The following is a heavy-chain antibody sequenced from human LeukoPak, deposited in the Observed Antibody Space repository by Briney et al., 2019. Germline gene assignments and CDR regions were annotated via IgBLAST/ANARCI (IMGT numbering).Heavy chain of an antibody. CDR3: ARTPDYYDSSGYSLLFDY. V-gene: IGHV4-4*07. J-gene: IGHJ4*02. CDR1: GGSISSYY. Sequence: PSETLSLTCTVSGGSISSYYWSWIRQPAGKGLEWIGRIYTSGSTNYNPSLKSRVTMSVDTSKNQFSLKLSSVTAADTAVYYCARTPDYYDSSGYSLLFDYWGQGTLVTVSS. D-gene: IGHD3-22*01. CDR2: IYTSGST.